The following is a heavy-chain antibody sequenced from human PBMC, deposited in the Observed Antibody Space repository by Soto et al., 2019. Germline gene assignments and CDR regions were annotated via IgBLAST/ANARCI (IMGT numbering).Heavy chain of an antibody. D-gene: IGHD3-22*01. CDR2: IKQDGSEK. V-gene: IGHV3-7*01. CDR1: GFTFSSYW. CDR3: ARDDSSGYSPYYFDY. J-gene: IGHJ4*02. Sequence: PGGSLRLSCAGSGFTFSSYWMSWVRQAPGKGLEWVANIKQDGSEKYYVDSVKGRFTISRDNAKNSLYLQMNSLRAEDTAVYYCARDDSSGYSPYYFDYWGQGTLVTVS.